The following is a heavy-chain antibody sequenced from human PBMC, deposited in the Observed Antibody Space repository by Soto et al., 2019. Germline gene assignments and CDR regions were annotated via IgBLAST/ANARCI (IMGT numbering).Heavy chain of an antibody. CDR1: GYSFTVYG. V-gene: IGHV1-18*01. CDR2: MSTYTGDT. Sequence: QVRLVQSGAEVKRPGASVKVSCKTYGYSFTVYGISWVRQAPGQGLEWMGWMSTYTGDTNYARKFRGRVTMTTDISASTASIELRSLTSDDTAVYYCARDPGGATGFDPWGQGTPVIVS. D-gene: IGHD3-10*01. J-gene: IGHJ5*02. CDR3: ARDPGGATGFDP.